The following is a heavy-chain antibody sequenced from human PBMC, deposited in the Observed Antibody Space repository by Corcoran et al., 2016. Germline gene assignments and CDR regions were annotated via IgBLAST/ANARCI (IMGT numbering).Heavy chain of an antibody. Sequence: QVQLQESGPGLVKPSETLSLTCTVSGGSVSSGSYYWSWIRQPPGKGLEWIGYIYYSGSTNYNPSLKSRVTISVDTSKNQFSLKLSSVTAADTAVYYCAESGSWGQGTLVTVSS. J-gene: IGHJ4*02. CDR1: GGSVSSGSYY. CDR3: AESGS. D-gene: IGHD1-26*01. CDR2: IYYSGST. V-gene: IGHV4-61*01.